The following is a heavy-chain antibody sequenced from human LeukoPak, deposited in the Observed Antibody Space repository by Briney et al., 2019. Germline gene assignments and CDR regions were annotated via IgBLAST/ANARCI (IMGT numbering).Heavy chain of an antibody. Sequence: SDTLSLTCAVSGFSISSNNWRGWLRHPPGGGLEGIGYIYYSGSTYYNPSLKSRVTMSVDKSKNSLSLQLSTLTAVDTAVYYFATLGPSTATTYWGEGSLVTVSS. V-gene: IGHV4-28*01. CDR1: GFSISSNNW. D-gene: IGHD1-26*01. CDR2: IYYSGST. J-gene: IGHJ4*01. CDR3: ATLGPSTATTY.